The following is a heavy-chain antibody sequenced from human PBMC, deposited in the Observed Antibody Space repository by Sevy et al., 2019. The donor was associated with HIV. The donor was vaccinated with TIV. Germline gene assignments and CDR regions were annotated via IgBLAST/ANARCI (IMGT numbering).Heavy chain of an antibody. CDR3: TAGVGTSDCDY. CDR2: IKSKTDGGTR. D-gene: IGHD1-26*01. Sequence: GGSLRLSCAASGFSFTNAWMSWVRQAPGKGLEWVGRIKSKTDGGTREFAAPVKGRFASSRDESKSTFYLQMNSLKTEDTGVYYCTAGVGTSDCDYWGQGILVTVSS. V-gene: IGHV3-15*01. CDR1: GFSFTNAW. J-gene: IGHJ4*02.